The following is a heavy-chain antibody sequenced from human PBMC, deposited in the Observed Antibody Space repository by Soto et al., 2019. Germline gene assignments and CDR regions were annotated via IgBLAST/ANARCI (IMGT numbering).Heavy chain of an antibody. CDR2: IKQDGSEK. Sequence: GGSLRLSCAASGFTFSSYWMSWVRQAPGKGLEWVANIKQDGSEKYYVDSVKGRFTISRDNAKNSLYLQMNSLRAEDTAVYYCASDVDTARADYFGYWGQGTLVTVSS. J-gene: IGHJ4*02. D-gene: IGHD5-18*01. CDR1: GFTFSSYW. CDR3: ASDVDTARADYFGY. V-gene: IGHV3-7*01.